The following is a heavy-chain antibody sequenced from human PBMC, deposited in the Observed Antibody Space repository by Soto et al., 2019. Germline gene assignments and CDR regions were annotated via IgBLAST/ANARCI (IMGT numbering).Heavy chain of an antibody. J-gene: IGHJ6*02. V-gene: IGHV3-30*18. CDR1: GFTFSSYG. D-gene: IGHD3-9*01. Sequence: GGSLRLSCAASGFTFSSYGMHRVRQAPGKGLEWVAVISYDGSNKYYADSVKGRFTISRDNSKNTLYLQMNSLRAEDTAVYYCAKDSQGRRYYDILTGYYLDYYGMDVWGQGTTVTVSS. CDR2: ISYDGSNK. CDR3: AKDSQGRRYYDILTGYYLDYYGMDV.